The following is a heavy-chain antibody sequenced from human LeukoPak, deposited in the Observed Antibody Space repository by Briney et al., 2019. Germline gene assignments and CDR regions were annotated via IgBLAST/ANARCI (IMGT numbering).Heavy chain of an antibody. D-gene: IGHD5-24*01. Sequence: GGSLRLSCAASGFTFSSYAMSWVRQAPGKGLEWVSAISGSGGSTYYADSVKGRFTIPRDNSENTLYLQMNSLRAEDTAVYYCAKAERWLQPFDYWGQGTLVTVSS. CDR1: GFTFSSYA. CDR2: ISGSGGST. CDR3: AKAERWLQPFDY. J-gene: IGHJ4*02. V-gene: IGHV3-23*01.